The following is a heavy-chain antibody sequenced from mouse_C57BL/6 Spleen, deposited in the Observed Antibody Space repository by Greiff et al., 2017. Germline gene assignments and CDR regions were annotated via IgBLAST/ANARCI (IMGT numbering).Heavy chain of an antibody. CDR3: ARRATVVGGYAMDY. Sequence: EVQGVESGGGLVKPGGSLKLSCAASGFTFSDYGMHWVRQAPEKGLEWVANISSGSSTIYYADTVKGRFTISRDNAKNTLFLQMTSLRSEDTAMYYCARRATVVGGYAMDYWGQGTSVTVSS. J-gene: IGHJ4*01. D-gene: IGHD1-1*01. V-gene: IGHV5-17*01. CDR2: ISSGSSTI. CDR1: GFTFSDYG.